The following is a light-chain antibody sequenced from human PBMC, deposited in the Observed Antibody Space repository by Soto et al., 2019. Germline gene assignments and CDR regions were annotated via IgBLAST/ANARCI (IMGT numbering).Light chain of an antibody. CDR3: TSYAGGNNV. J-gene: IGLJ1*01. CDR1: SSDVGGYNY. CDR2: EVN. V-gene: IGLV2-8*01. Sequence: QSALTQPPSASGSPGQSVTISCTGTSSDVGGYNYVSRYQQHPGKVPKLVVYEVNKRPSGVPDRFSGSKSGNTASLTVSGLQAEDEADYYCTSYAGGNNVFGTGTKLTVL.